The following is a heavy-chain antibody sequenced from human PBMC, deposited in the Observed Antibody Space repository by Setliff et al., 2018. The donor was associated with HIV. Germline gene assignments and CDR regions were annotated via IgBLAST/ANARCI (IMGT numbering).Heavy chain of an antibody. V-gene: IGHV3-23*01. CDR1: GFTFSSYS. CDR2: ISTSGDST. Sequence: GGSLRLSCAASGFTFSSYSMNWVRQAPGKGLEWVSYISTSGDSTYYAGSVKGRFTISRDFSKSTLFLQMNSLRAEDSAIYYCVKRRGGSCYSAMAVWGQGTTVTVSS. J-gene: IGHJ6*02. CDR3: VKRRGGSCYSAMAV. D-gene: IGHD2-15*01.